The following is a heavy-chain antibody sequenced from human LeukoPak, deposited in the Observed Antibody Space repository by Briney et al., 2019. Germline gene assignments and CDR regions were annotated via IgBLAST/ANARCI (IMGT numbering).Heavy chain of an antibody. V-gene: IGHV4-59*01. Sequence: SETLPLTCTVSGGSISSYYWSWIRQPPGKGLEWIGYIYYSGSTNYNPSLKSRVTISVDTSKNQFSLKLSSVTAADTAVYYCARGLTVTWYRGDWYFDLWGRGTLVTVSS. D-gene: IGHD4-17*01. CDR1: GGSISSYY. CDR2: IYYSGST. J-gene: IGHJ2*01. CDR3: ARGLTVTWYRGDWYFDL.